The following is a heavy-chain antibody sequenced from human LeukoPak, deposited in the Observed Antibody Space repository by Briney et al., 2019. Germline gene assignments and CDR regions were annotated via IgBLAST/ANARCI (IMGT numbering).Heavy chain of an antibody. CDR2: INPNGGGT. Sequence: ASVKVSCKASGYTFTDYYIHWVRQAPGQGLEWMGWINPNGGGTNYAQKFQGRVAMTRDASISTAYMDLSRLRSDDTAVYYCASGFMGYDRSGYYDDAFDIWGQGTMVTVSS. CDR1: GYTFTDYY. J-gene: IGHJ3*02. D-gene: IGHD3-22*01. V-gene: IGHV1-2*02. CDR3: ASGFMGYDRSGYYDDAFDI.